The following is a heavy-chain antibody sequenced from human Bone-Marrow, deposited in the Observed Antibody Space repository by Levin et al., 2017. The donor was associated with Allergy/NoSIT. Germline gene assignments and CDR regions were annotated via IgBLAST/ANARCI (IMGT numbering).Heavy chain of an antibody. Sequence: GESLKISCAASGFSLSDYYMIWIRQAPGKGLQWVSYISNSGSTKYYAGSVKGRFTISRDNGKNSLYLQMNSLRAEDTAVYYCARDVDSSGYSFLGGFEKWGQGTMVSVSS. J-gene: IGHJ3*02. CDR3: ARDVDSSGYSFLGGFEK. D-gene: IGHD3-22*01. V-gene: IGHV3-11*01. CDR2: ISNSGSTK. CDR1: GFSLSDYY.